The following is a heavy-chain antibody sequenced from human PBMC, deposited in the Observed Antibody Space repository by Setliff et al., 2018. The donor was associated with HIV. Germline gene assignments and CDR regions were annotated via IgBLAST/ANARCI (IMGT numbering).Heavy chain of an antibody. CDR1: GFTFSSYG. J-gene: IGHJ4*02. D-gene: IGHD6-13*01. CDR3: AKNLYRSGWSPLDY. Sequence: PGGSLRLSCAASGFTFSSYGMHWVRQAPGKGLEWVTPIRYDGSYKYYADSVRGRFTISRDNSKNTLYLQMNSLRAEDTAVYYCAKNLYRSGWSPLDYWGQGTLVTVSS. CDR2: IRYDGSYK. V-gene: IGHV3-30*02.